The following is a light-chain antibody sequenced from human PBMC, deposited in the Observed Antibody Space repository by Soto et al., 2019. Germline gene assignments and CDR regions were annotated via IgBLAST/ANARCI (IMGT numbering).Light chain of an antibody. V-gene: IGKV3-20*01. CDR3: QQYGDSPRS. CDR2: HAS. Sequence: IVLMQSPDTLSLSPGERATLSCRASRSLSSDYLAWYQQKPGQAPRLLFYHASRRATGTPDRFSVSGSGTDFTLTISRLEHGDFEVYYCQQYGDSPRSLGQGTKVDIK. J-gene: IGKJ1*01. CDR1: RSLSSDY.